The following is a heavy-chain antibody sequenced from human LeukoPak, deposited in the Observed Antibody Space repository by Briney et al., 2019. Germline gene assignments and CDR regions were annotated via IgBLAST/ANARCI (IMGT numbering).Heavy chain of an antibody. D-gene: IGHD1-1*01. CDR2: LNLDGSDK. Sequence: GGSLRLSCVVSGFTLSESWMSWVRQAPGKGLGWVASLNLDGSDKYYVDSVKGRFTISRDNAKNSLYLQMDSLRVEDTAVYYCAKGKRYPDYWGQGTLVTVSS. V-gene: IGHV3-7*03. J-gene: IGHJ4*02. CDR1: GFTLSESW. CDR3: AKGKRYPDY.